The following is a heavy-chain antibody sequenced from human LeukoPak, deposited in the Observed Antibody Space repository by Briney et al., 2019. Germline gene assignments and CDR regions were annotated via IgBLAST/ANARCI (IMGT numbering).Heavy chain of an antibody. J-gene: IGHJ6*02. Sequence: SETLSLTSAVYGGSFSGYYWSWIRQPPGKGLEWIGEINHSGSTNYNPSLKSRVTISVDTSKNQFSLKLSSVTAADTAVYYCARMTTVTTSYYCGMDVWGQGNTVTVS. CDR1: GGSFSGYY. V-gene: IGHV4-34*01. CDR3: ARMTTVTTSYYCGMDV. CDR2: INHSGST. D-gene: IGHD4-17*01.